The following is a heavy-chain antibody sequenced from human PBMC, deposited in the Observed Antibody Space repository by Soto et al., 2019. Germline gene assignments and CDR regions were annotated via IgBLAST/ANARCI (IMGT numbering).Heavy chain of an antibody. CDR2: ISYDGSNK. Sequence: PGGSLSLSCAASGFTFSSCGMDWVCQAPGKGLEWVAVISYDGSNKYYADSVKGRFTISRDNSKNTLYLQMNSLRAEDTAVYYCAKDIYGDYHLLDDYYYGMDVWGQGTTVTVSS. J-gene: IGHJ6*02. CDR3: AKDIYGDYHLLDDYYYGMDV. D-gene: IGHD4-17*01. CDR1: GFTFSSCG. V-gene: IGHV3-30*18.